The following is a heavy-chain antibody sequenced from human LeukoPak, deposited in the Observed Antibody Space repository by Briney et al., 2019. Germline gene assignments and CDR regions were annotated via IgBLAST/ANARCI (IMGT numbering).Heavy chain of an antibody. CDR3: ARPGVGASEY. CDR2: INHSGST. Sequence: SETLSLTCAVYGGSFSGYYWSWIRQPPGKGLEWIGEINHSGSTNYNPSLKSRVTISVDTSKNQFSLKLNSVTAEDTAVYYCARPGVGASEYWGQGTLVTVSS. CDR1: GGSFSGYY. V-gene: IGHV4-34*01. J-gene: IGHJ4*02.